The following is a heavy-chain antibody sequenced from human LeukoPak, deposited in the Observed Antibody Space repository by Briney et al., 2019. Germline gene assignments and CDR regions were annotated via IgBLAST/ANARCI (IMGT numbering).Heavy chain of an antibody. CDR3: AKNRAVAGTEKDY. Sequence: AGGSLRLSCAASGFTVSSSYISWVRQAPGKGLEWVSVIYAGDSTYYADPVKGRFIISRDNSKNTLYLQMNSLRAEDTAVYYCAKNRAVAGTEKDYWGQGTLVTVSS. CDR1: GFTVSSSY. CDR2: IYAGDST. V-gene: IGHV3-53*01. J-gene: IGHJ4*02. D-gene: IGHD6-19*01.